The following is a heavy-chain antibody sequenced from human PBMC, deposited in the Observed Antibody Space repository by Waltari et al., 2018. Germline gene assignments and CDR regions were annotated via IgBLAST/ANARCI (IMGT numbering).Heavy chain of an antibody. CDR1: GGSISSSSYY. Sequence: QLQLQESGPGLVKPSETLSLTCPVSGGSISSSSYYWGWIPQPPGKGLEWIGSIYYSGSTYYNPSLKSRVTISVDTSKNQFSLKLSSVTAADTAVYYCARDPVYSSGWRDYWGQGTLVTVSS. CDR3: ARDPVYSSGWRDY. D-gene: IGHD6-19*01. V-gene: IGHV4-39*07. J-gene: IGHJ4*02. CDR2: IYYSGST.